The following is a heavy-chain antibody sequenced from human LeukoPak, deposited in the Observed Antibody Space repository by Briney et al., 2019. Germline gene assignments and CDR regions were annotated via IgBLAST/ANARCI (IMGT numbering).Heavy chain of an antibody. CDR2: TIPIYGTA. V-gene: IGHV1-69*05. CDR3: AKDSSGSYTYLDV. D-gene: IGHD6-25*01. Sequence: SVKVSCKASGDTFSSYAVNWVRQAPGQGLEWMGRTIPIYGTANYAQKFQGRVTMTTDESMTTVYMELSSLKYEDTAAYYCAKDSSGSYTYLDVWGKGTTVTVSS. J-gene: IGHJ6*03. CDR1: GDTFSSYA.